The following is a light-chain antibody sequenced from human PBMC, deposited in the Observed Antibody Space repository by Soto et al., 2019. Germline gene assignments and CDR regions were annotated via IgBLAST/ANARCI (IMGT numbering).Light chain of an antibody. CDR2: EGS. CDR3: CSYAGSSTSWV. CDR1: ISDVGSYDL. V-gene: IGLV2-23*01. J-gene: IGLJ3*02. Sequence: QSALTQPASVSGSPGQSITISCTGTISDVGSYDLVSWYQQHPGKAPKLMIYEGSKRPSGVSSRFSGSKSGNTASLTISGLQAEDEGDYYCCSYAGSSTSWVFGGGTKLTVL.